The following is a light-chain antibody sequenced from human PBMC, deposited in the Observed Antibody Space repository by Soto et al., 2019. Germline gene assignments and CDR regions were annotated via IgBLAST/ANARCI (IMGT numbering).Light chain of an antibody. V-gene: IGLV1-44*01. J-gene: IGLJ2*01. Sequence: QPVLTQPPSASGTPGQSVTISCSGSSSNIGSNIVNWYQHLPGAAPKLLIYNDNHQPSGVPDRFSGSKSGTSASLAIRGLQSDDEADYYCAAWDDSLDGVLFGGGTKLTVL. CDR2: NDN. CDR3: AAWDDSLDGVL. CDR1: SSNIGSNI.